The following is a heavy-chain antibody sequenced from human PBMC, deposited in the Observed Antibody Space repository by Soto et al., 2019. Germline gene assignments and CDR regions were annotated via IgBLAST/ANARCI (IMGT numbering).Heavy chain of an antibody. D-gene: IGHD1-7*01. CDR3: AREGKVPYNWNYAESNWFDP. J-gene: IGHJ5*02. V-gene: IGHV1-69*12. CDR1: GGTFSSYA. Sequence: QVQLVQSGAEVKKPGSSVKVSCKASGGTFSSYAISWVRQAPGQGLEWMGGIIPIFGTANYAQKFQGRVTITADESTXTXYXXVSSLRSEDTAVYYWAREGKVPYNWNYAESNWFDPWGQGTLVTVSS. CDR2: IIPIFGTA.